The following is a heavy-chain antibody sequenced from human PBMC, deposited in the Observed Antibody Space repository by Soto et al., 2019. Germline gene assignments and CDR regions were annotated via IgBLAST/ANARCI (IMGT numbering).Heavy chain of an antibody. V-gene: IGHV4-59*01. CDR1: GGSFISYF. CDR2: IHYSGNT. Sequence: SGTLSLTCTVSGGSFISYFWTWVRQSPGKGLQWIGYIHYSGNTNYNPSLKSRLSMSVDTSKNQFSLRLTSVTAADTAVYYCARMNQLAPKRNAFDIWGHGTMVTVSS. CDR3: ARMNQLAPKRNAFDI. J-gene: IGHJ3*02. D-gene: IGHD2-2*01.